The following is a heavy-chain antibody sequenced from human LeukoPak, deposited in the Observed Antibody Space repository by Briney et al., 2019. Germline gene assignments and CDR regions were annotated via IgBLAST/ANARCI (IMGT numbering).Heavy chain of an antibody. Sequence: GASVKVSCTASGYTFTGYYMHWVRQTPGQGLEWMGWINPNSGGTNYAQKFQGWVTTTRDTSISTAYMELRTDDTAVYYCAIAQGGDIVGAPTLGGYYFDYWGQGTLVTVSS. CDR2: INPNSGGT. CDR3: AIAQGGDIVGAPTLGGYYFDY. J-gene: IGHJ4*02. D-gene: IGHD1-26*01. V-gene: IGHV1-2*04. CDR1: GYTFTGYY.